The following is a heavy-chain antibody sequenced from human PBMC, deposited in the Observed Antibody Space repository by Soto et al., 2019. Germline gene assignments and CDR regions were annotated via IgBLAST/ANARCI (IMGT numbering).Heavy chain of an antibody. Sequence: SETLSLTCTVSGGSISSYYWSWIRQPPGKGLEWIGYIYYSGSTNYNPSLKSRVTISVDTSKNQFSLKLSSVTAADTAVYYCARTYCSSTSCYYDAFDIWGQRTTVTVPS. CDR1: GGSISSYY. J-gene: IGHJ3*02. D-gene: IGHD2-2*01. CDR2: IYYSGST. CDR3: ARTYCSSTSCYYDAFDI. V-gene: IGHV4-59*01.